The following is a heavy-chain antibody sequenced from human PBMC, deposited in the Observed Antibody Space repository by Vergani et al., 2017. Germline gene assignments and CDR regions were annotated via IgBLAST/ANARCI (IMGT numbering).Heavy chain of an antibody. J-gene: IGHJ5*02. Sequence: QVQLQESGPGLVKPSETLSLTCTVSGDSISSYYWSWIRQPPGKGLEWIGYIYYSGSTNYNPSLKSRVTISVDTSKNQFSLKLSSVTAADTAVYYCARGSGRLAGNWFDPWGQGTLVTVSS. CDR3: ARGSGRLAGNWFDP. CDR2: IYYSGST. V-gene: IGHV4-59*01. CDR1: GDSISSYY. D-gene: IGHD3-10*01.